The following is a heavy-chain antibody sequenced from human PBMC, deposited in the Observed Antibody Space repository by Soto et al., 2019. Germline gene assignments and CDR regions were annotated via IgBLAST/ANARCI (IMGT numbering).Heavy chain of an antibody. J-gene: IGHJ5*02. V-gene: IGHV3-7*03. CDR2: INEDGSKR. Sequence: GGSLRLSCLASGFSLTPYWMSWVRQTPGKGLEWVAKINEDGSKRDYMESVEGRFTISADKSISTAYLQWSSLKASDTAMYYCARQGYYYDSTRNWFDPWGQGTLVTVSS. CDR1: GFSLTPYW. D-gene: IGHD3-22*01. CDR3: ARQGYYYDSTRNWFDP.